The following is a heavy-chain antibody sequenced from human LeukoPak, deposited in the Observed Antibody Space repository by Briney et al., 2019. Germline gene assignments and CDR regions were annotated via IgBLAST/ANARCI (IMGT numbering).Heavy chain of an antibody. Sequence: PPETLSLTRSVSHDSITMYYWTSIRQRPGKGLEWIGHVDHTGSTNFNPLLNCRVSISRDTTKNHFSLRLRSVTAADTDVYFCGRGRVSSSTWCSTYYYYFFMDVWGKGTTVTVSS. V-gene: IGHV4-59*01. CDR1: HDSITMYY. CDR2: VDHTGST. J-gene: IGHJ6*03. CDR3: GRGRVSSSTWCSTYYYYFFMDV. D-gene: IGHD2-15*01.